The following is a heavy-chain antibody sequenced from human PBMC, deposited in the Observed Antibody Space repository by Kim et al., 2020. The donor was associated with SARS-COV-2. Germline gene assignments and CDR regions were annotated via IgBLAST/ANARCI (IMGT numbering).Heavy chain of an antibody. V-gene: IGHV4-61*02. D-gene: IGHD3-3*01. CDR3: ARVIGPLDLRAYMDV. J-gene: IGHJ6*03. Sequence: NPSLKSRVSISVDTSKNQFSLKRSSVTAADSAVYYCARVIGPLDLRAYMDVWGKGTTVTVSS.